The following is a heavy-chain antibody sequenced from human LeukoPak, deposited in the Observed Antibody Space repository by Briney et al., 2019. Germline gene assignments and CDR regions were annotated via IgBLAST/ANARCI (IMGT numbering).Heavy chain of an antibody. Sequence: LRLSCAASGFTFSDYYMSWIRQPPGKGLEWIGEINHSGSTNYNPSLKSRVTISVDTSKNQFSLKLSSVTAADTAVYYCARALGTGTTGYWGQGTLVTVSS. J-gene: IGHJ4*02. CDR3: ARALGTGTTGY. V-gene: IGHV4-34*01. D-gene: IGHD1-1*01. CDR1: GFTFSDYY. CDR2: INHSGST.